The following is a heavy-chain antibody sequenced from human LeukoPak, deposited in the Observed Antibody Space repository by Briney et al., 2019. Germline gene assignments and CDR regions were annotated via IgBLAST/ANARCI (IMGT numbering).Heavy chain of an antibody. Sequence: GGSLRLSCAASGFTFSIHWMSWVRQAPGKGLEWVANIKEDGSEKYYVDSVKGRFTISRDNAKNSLYLQMNSLRAEDTAVYYCARESVGFDSWGQGTLVTVSS. CDR1: GFTFSIHW. CDR3: ARESVGFDS. J-gene: IGHJ4*02. V-gene: IGHV3-7*01. CDR2: IKEDGSEK. D-gene: IGHD2-2*01.